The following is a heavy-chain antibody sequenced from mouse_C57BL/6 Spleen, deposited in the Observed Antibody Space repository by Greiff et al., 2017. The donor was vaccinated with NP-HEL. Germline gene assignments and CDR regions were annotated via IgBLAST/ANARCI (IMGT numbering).Heavy chain of an antibody. D-gene: IGHD1-1*01. Sequence: QVQLQQSGAELVRPGTSVKVSCKASGYAFTNYLIEWVKQRPGQGLEWIGVINPGSGGTNYNEKFKGKATLTADKSSSTAYMQLSSLTSEDAAVYFCAKSGLYYGSSYGAMDYWGQGTSVTVSS. V-gene: IGHV1-54*01. CDR1: GYAFTNYL. J-gene: IGHJ4*01. CDR3: AKSGLYYGSSYGAMDY. CDR2: INPGSGGT.